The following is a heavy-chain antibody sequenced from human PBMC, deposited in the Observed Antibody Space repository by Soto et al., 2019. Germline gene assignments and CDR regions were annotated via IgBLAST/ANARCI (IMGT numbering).Heavy chain of an antibody. D-gene: IGHD3-10*01. V-gene: IGHV4-61*01. Sequence: QVQLQESGPGLVKPSETLSLTCTVSGASVKTGSYYWSWIRQPPGRGLEWIGYVYYNGITNYSPSLQRRLTISLDTSKNQFSLKLISVTSADTAEYYCATGRIYYGSEYWGQGTLVTVSS. CDR3: ATGRIYYGSEY. CDR2: VYYNGIT. J-gene: IGHJ4*02. CDR1: GASVKTGSYY.